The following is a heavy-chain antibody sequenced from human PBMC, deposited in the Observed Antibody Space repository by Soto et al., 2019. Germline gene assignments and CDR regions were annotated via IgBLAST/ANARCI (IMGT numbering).Heavy chain of an antibody. CDR1: GGTFSSYA. V-gene: IGHV1-69*13. J-gene: IGHJ4*02. D-gene: IGHD6-13*01. CDR2: IIPIFGTA. CDR3: AREGKKQQLPGDYFDY. Sequence: GASVKVSCKASGGTFSSYAISWVRQAPGQGLEWMGEIIPIFGTANYAQKFQGRVTITADESTSTAYMELSSLRSEDTAVYYCAREGKKQQLPGDYFDYWGQGTLVTVSS.